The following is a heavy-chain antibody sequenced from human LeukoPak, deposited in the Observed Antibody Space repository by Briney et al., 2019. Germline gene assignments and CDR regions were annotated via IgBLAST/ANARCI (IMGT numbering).Heavy chain of an antibody. V-gene: IGHV3-74*01. Sequence: GGSLRLSCAASGFAFSSYWMHWVRQAPGKGLVWVSRINRDGSSTSYADSVKGRFTISRDNAKNTLYLQMNSLIAEDTAVYYCARDQGSSWFDYWGQGTLVTVSS. J-gene: IGHJ4*02. D-gene: IGHD6-13*01. CDR1: GFAFSSYW. CDR3: ARDQGSSWFDY. CDR2: INRDGSST.